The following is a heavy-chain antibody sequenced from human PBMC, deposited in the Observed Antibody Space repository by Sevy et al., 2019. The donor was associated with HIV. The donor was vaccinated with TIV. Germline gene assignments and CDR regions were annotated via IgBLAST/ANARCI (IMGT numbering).Heavy chain of an antibody. CDR1: GFSFSKYG. J-gene: IGHJ4*02. V-gene: IGHV3-33*01. D-gene: IGHD3-22*01. Sequence: GGSLRLSCAASGFSFSKYGMHWVRQAPGKGLEWVALIWYDGSSEYYADSVKGRFTISRDNSNITLYLQVNSLRAEDTAVYYCVRGADYYDRGGANCDSWGQGTLVTVSS. CDR2: IWYDGSSE. CDR3: VRGADYYDRGGANCDS.